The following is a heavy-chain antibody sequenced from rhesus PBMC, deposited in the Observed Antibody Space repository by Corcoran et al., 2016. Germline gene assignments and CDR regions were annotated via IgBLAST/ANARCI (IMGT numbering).Heavy chain of an antibody. V-gene: IGHV3-134*01. CDR2: IIWNRGTI. D-gene: IGHD6-25*01. Sequence: EVQLVESGGALAQPGGSLRLSCAASGFTFDDYAMHWVRQAPGKGLEWVSRIIWNRGTIYYADSVKGRFTISRDNTKNSLFLQMDRLRAEDTAVYYCTRGAYSGSPRFDYWGQGVLVTVSS. CDR1: GFTFDDYA. J-gene: IGHJ4*01. CDR3: TRGAYSGSPRFDY.